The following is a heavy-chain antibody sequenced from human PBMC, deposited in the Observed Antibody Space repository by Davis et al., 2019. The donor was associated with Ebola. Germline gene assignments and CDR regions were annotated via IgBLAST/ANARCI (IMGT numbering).Heavy chain of an antibody. J-gene: IGHJ6*02. D-gene: IGHD3-16*01. CDR2: INHSGST. Sequence: SETLSLTCTVSGGSISSSSYYWSWIRQPPGKGLEWIGEINHSGSTNYNPSLKSRVTISVDTSKNQFSLKLSSVTAADTAVYYCASWGVHAWGGGMDVWGQGTTVTVSS. V-gene: IGHV4-39*07. CDR3: ASWGVHAWGGGMDV. CDR1: GGSISSSSYY.